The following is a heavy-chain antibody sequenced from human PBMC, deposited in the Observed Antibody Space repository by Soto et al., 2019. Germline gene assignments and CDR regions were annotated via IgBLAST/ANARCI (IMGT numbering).Heavy chain of an antibody. CDR3: PSEVVGSFDP. Sequence: QVQLVQSGAEVKKPGASVKVSCKASGYTFTSYDIHWVRQATGQGLEWMGWMNPNTGNTGYAQKFQGRVTMTSNTTIYTAYMDLSSLSSDDTAFYYCPSEVVGSFDPWGQGTLVTVSS. D-gene: IGHD2-15*01. J-gene: IGHJ5*02. CDR1: GYTFTSYD. CDR2: MNPNTGNT. V-gene: IGHV1-8*01.